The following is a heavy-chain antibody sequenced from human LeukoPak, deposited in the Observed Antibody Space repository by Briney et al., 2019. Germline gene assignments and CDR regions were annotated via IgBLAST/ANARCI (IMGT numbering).Heavy chain of an antibody. V-gene: IGHV4-31*01. CDR1: GGSVSSNSFY. Sequence: SETLSLTCSASGGSVSSNSFYWGWIRQPPGKGLEWIGYIYDSGSTYYNPALKRLVTISVDTSKTQFSLKLSSVTAADTAVYYCARVDPGTQLFDYWGQGTLVTVSS. CDR3: ARVDPGTQLFDY. J-gene: IGHJ4*02. CDR2: IYDSGST. D-gene: IGHD3-10*01.